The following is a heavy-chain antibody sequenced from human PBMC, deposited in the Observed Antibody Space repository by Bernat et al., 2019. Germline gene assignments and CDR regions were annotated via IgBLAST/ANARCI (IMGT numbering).Heavy chain of an antibody. D-gene: IGHD2-21*02. CDR3: ARATRQVGDPDY. V-gene: IGHV3-23*04. Sequence: EVQLVESGGGLVHPGGSLRLSCAASGFTFSSHAMGWVRQAPGKGLEWVSSSTESGGSTYYGDSVKGRFTISRENSKNTLYLQMNSLRVEDTALYYCARATRQVGDPDYWGQGTLVTVSS. J-gene: IGHJ4*02. CDR2: STESGGST. CDR1: GFTFSSHA.